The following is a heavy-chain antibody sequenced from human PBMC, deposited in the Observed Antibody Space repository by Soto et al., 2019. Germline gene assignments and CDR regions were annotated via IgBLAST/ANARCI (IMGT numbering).Heavy chain of an antibody. V-gene: IGHV1-8*01. CDR2: MNPNSGNT. D-gene: IGHD3-3*01. CDR3: ARVSYYDFWSGPRARFDY. CDR1: GYTFTSYD. Sequence: ASVKVSFKASGYTFTSYDINWVRQATGQGLEWMGWMNPNSGNTGYAQKFQGRVTMTRNTSISTAYMELSSLRSEDTAVYYCARVSYYDFWSGPRARFDYWGQGTLVTVSS. J-gene: IGHJ4*02.